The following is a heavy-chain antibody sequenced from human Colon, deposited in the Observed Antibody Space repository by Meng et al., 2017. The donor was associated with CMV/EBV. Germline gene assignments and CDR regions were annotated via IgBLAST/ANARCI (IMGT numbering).Heavy chain of an antibody. CDR1: GGSISSSSYY. J-gene: IGHJ5*02. CDR2: IYYSGST. D-gene: IGHD2-2*01. CDR3: AREGPSATPPPYWFDP. V-gene: IGHV4-39*07. Sequence: GSLRLSCTVSGGSISSSSYYWGWIRQPPGKGLEWIGSIYYSGSTYYNPSLKSRVAISVDTSKKQFSLKLSSLTAADTAVYYCAREGPSATPPPYWFDPWGQGTLVTVSS.